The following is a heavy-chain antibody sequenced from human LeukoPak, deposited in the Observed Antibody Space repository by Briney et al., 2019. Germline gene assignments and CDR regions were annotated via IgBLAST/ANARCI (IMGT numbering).Heavy chain of an antibody. CDR2: IYYSGNT. V-gene: IGHV4-34*01. CDR1: GGSFSGYY. Sequence: ASETLSLTCAVYGGSFSGYYWSWIRQPPGKGLEWIGNIYYSGNTYYSPSLTSRVTLSVDTSENQFSLKLSSVTAADTAVYYCARAHSIASYYYGVDVWGQGTTVTVSS. J-gene: IGHJ6*02. D-gene: IGHD2/OR15-2a*01. CDR3: ARAHSIASYYYGVDV.